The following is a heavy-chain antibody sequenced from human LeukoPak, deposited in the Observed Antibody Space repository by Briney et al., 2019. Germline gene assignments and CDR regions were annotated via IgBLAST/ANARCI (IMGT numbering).Heavy chain of an antibody. Sequence: GGSLRLSCAASGFTFSSYSMNWVRQAPGKGLEWVSSISSSSSYIYYADSVKGRFTISRDNAKNSLYLQMNSLRAEDTAVYYCARGLYDSSGRTLVNYYYYIDVWGKGTTVTVSS. CDR2: ISSSSSYI. V-gene: IGHV3-21*01. CDR1: GFTFSSYS. J-gene: IGHJ6*03. D-gene: IGHD3-22*01. CDR3: ARGLYDSSGRTLVNYYYYIDV.